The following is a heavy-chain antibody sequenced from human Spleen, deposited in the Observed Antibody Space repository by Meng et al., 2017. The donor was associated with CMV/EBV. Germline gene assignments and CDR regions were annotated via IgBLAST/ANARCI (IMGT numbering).Heavy chain of an antibody. CDR3: ARVGCRGTNCHGSRGDFSNYGVDV. CDR1: GYNFGTYG. CDR2: INAYNGNT. Sequence: ASVKVSCKASGYNFGTYGISWVRQAPGQGLEWMGWINAYNGNTNYVQKFQARFTMITDTSARTAHMEMTSLRPDDTAVYYCARVGCRGTNCHGSRGDFSNYGVDVWGQGTSVTVSS. J-gene: IGHJ6*02. V-gene: IGHV1-18*04. D-gene: IGHD1-1*01.